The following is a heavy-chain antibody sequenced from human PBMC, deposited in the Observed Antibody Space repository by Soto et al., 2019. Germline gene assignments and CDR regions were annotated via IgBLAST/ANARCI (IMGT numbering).Heavy chain of an antibody. V-gene: IGHV4-30-4*01. Sequence: QVQLQESGPGLMKPSQTLSLTCTVSGGSISSGDYYWSWIRQPPGKGLEWIGYIYYGGSTDYNPSPKSRVTISVDTSKNQFSLKLSSVTAADTVVYYCAREVADCSGGSCYSPDHWGQGTLVTVSS. D-gene: IGHD2-15*01. CDR2: IYYGGST. CDR1: GGSISSGDYY. CDR3: AREVADCSGGSCYSPDH. J-gene: IGHJ5*02.